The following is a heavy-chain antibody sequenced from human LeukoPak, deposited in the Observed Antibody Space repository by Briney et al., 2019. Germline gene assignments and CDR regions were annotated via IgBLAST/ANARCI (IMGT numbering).Heavy chain of an antibody. V-gene: IGHV1-69*04. CDR2: IIPILGIA. D-gene: IGHD3-16*01. CDR1: GGTFSSSA. Sequence: ASVKVSCKASGGTFSSSAISWVRQAPGQGLEWMGRIIPILGIANYAQKFQGRVTITADKSTGTAYMELSSLRSEDTAVYYCAREDRLRFFDYWGQGTLVTVSS. J-gene: IGHJ4*02. CDR3: AREDRLRFFDY.